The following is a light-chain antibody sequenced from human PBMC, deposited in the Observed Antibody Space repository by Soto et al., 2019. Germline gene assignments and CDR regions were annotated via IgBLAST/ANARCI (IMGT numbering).Light chain of an antibody. CDR2: DVT. Sequence: QSVLTQPASVSGSPGQSITFSCTGTTSDIGAYNYVSWYQHHPGKAPKLLIYDVTARPSGVSDRFSGSKSGTTASLTISGLQAEDEAAYFCSSYTTINTVVLFGGGTKLTVL. CDR3: SSYTTINTVVL. CDR1: TSDIGAYNY. V-gene: IGLV2-14*03. J-gene: IGLJ3*02.